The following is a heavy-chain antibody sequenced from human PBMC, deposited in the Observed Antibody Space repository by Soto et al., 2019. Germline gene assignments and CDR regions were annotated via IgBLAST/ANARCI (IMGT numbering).Heavy chain of an antibody. V-gene: IGHV3-48*01. J-gene: IGHJ6*03. CDR3: ARESGCSGGSCYPYYYYYMDV. CDR2: ISSSSSTI. D-gene: IGHD2-15*01. Sequence: EVQLVESGGGLVQPGGSLRLSCAASRFTFSSYSMNWVRQAPGKGLEWVSYISSSSSTIYYADSVKGRFTISRDNAKNSLYLQMNSLRAEDTAVYYCARESGCSGGSCYPYYYYYMDVWGKGTTVTVSS. CDR1: RFTFSSYS.